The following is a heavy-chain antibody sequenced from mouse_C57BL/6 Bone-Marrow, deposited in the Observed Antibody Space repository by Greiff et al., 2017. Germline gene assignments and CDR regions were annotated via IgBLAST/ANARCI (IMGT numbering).Heavy chain of an antibody. Sequence: QVQLQQSGAELVRPGTSVKVSCKASGYAFTNYLIEWVKQRPGQGLEWIGVITPGGGGTNYNEKFQGKATLTADKYSSTAYIQLSSVTSEDSAVYVCARSGDSNCYFDDGGKGTTLTVSS. CDR3: ARSGDSNCYFDD. CDR1: GYAFTNYL. CDR2: ITPGGGGT. D-gene: IGHD2-5*01. J-gene: IGHJ2*01. V-gene: IGHV1-54*01.